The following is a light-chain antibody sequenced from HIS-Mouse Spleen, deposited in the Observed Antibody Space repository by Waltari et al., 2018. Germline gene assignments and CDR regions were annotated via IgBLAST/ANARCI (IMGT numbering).Light chain of an antibody. CDR3: CSYAGSSTFRV. Sequence: QSALTQPASVSGSPGQSITISCTGTSSYVGSYNLVSWYQRHPGKDPKIVIYDGRKRASGVSNRCSGSQAGNTASLTISALQAEDEADYYCCSYAGSSTFRVFGGGTKLTVL. CDR2: DGR. CDR1: SSYVGSYNL. J-gene: IGLJ2*01. V-gene: IGLV2-23*03.